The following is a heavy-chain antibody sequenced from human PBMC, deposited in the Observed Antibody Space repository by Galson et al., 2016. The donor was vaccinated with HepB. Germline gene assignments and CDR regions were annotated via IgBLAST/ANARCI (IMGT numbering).Heavy chain of an antibody. V-gene: IGHV3-53*01. CDR1: GFTVSLNY. Sequence: SLRLSCAVSGFTVSLNYMTWVRQTPEKGLEWVSSISKDDDTFYADSVKGRFTISRDNSKNIVYLQMSSLRAGDTAVYYCARDLKSSFVRHFWTDDSTKGRGMDVWGQGTTVTVSS. J-gene: IGHJ6*02. CDR2: ISKDDDT. D-gene: IGHD3/OR15-3a*01. CDR3: ARDLKSSFVRHFWTDDSTKGRGMDV.